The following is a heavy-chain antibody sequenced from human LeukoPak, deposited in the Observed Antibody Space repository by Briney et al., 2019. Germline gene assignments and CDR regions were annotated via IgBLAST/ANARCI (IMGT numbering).Heavy chain of an antibody. CDR1: GGSFSGYY. Sequence: SETLSLTCAVYGGSFSGYYWSWIRQPPGKGLEWIGEINHSGSTNYNPSLKSRVTISVDTSKNQFSLKLSSVTAADTAVYYCARGRGSGWYYYFDYWGQGTLVTVSS. V-gene: IGHV4-34*01. CDR2: INHSGST. CDR3: ARGRGSGWYYYFDY. J-gene: IGHJ4*02. D-gene: IGHD6-19*01.